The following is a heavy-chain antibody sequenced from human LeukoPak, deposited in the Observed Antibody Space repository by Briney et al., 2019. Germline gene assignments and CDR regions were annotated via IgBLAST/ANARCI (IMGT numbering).Heavy chain of an antibody. Sequence: ASVKVSCKASGYTFTSYAMHWVRQAPGQRLEWMGWSNAGNGNTKYSQEFQGRVTITRGTSASTAYMELSRLRSEDMAVDYCARAARGSYLFDYWGQGTLVTVSS. J-gene: IGHJ4*02. CDR2: SNAGNGNT. V-gene: IGHV1-3*02. D-gene: IGHD1-26*01. CDR3: ARAARGSYLFDY. CDR1: GYTFTSYA.